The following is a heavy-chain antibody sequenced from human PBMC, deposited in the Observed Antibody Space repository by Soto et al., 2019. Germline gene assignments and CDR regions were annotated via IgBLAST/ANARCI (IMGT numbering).Heavy chain of an antibody. V-gene: IGHV1-18*04. CDR1: GYTFTSYG. J-gene: IGHJ5*02. CDR3: ARDGHETEFWSGYYGSRFDP. D-gene: IGHD3-3*01. CDR2: ISAYNGNT. Sequence: GASVKVSCKASGYTFTSYGISWVRQAPGQGLEWMGWISAYNGNTNYAQKLQGRVTMTTDTSTSTAYMELRSLRSDDTAVYYCARDGHETEFWSGYYGSRFDPWGQGTLVTVSS.